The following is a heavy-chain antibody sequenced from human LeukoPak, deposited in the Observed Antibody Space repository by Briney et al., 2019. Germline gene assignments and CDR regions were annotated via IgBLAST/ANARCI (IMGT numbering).Heavy chain of an antibody. CDR2: ISYDGSNK. J-gene: IGHJ4*02. D-gene: IGHD3-3*01. CDR1: GFTFSSYA. CDR3: ARVTYYDFWSGYSPFDY. V-gene: IGHV3-30*04. Sequence: PGGSLRLSCAASGFTFSSYAMHWVRQAPGKGLEWVAVISYDGSNKYYADSVKGRFTISRDNSKNTLYLQMNSLRAEDTAVYYCARVTYYDFWSGYSPFDYWGQGTLVTVSS.